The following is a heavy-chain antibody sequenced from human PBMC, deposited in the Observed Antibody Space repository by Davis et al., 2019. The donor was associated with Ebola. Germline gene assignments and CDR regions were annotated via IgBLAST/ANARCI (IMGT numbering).Heavy chain of an antibody. CDR3: ARGSQIFYYGSGSYYLYYYYGMDV. Sequence: AASVKVSCKASGYTFTNYDINWVRQATGQGLEWMGWMNPNSGNTGYAQKFQGRVTMTRNTSISTAYMELSSLRSEDTAVYYCARGSQIFYYGSGSYYLYYYYGMDVWGQGTTVTVSS. V-gene: IGHV1-8*01. D-gene: IGHD3-10*01. CDR1: GYTFTNYD. CDR2: MNPNSGNT. J-gene: IGHJ6*02.